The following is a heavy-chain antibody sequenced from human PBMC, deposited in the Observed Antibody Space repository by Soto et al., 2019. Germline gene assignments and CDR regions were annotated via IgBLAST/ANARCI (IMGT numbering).Heavy chain of an antibody. CDR3: ARDSGANISSS. J-gene: IGHJ4*02. CDR1: GCTFSSYR. D-gene: IGHD6-13*01. CDR2: IVPIYRTA. Sequence: QVQLVQSGAEVKKPGCSVKVSCKASGCTFSSYRINWVRQAPGQGLEWVGGIVPIYRTADYAQKFQGRVTITADESARTADMELRSLKLKDTATDVCARDSGANISSSWGQVTLVTVSS. V-gene: IGHV1-69*01.